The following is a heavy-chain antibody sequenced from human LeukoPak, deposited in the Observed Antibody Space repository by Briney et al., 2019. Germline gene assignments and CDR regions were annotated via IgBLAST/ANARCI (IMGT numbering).Heavy chain of an antibody. D-gene: IGHD6-13*01. CDR1: GLTFSSYE. V-gene: IGHV3-48*03. J-gene: IGHJ2*01. CDR2: ISSSGGSI. CDR3: ARGDYTSSHWYFDL. Sequence: GGSLRLSCAASGLTFSSYEMNWVRRAPGKGLEWISYISSSGGSIYYADSVKGRFTISRDNANNSLYLQMNSLRAEDTAVYYCARGDYTSSHWYFDLWGRGTLVTVSS.